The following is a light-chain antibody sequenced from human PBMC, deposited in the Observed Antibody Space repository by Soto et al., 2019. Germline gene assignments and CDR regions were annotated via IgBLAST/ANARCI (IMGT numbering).Light chain of an antibody. J-gene: IGKJ1*01. CDR3: QQYKTYSRT. V-gene: IGKV1-5*03. CDR2: KAS. CDR1: QSISSW. Sequence: DIQMTQSPSTLSASVGDRITMTCRASQSISSWLAWYQQKPGKAPNVLIYKASSLESGVPSRFSGSGSGTEFTLTISRLQPDDFATYYCQQYKTYSRTFGQGTKVEIK.